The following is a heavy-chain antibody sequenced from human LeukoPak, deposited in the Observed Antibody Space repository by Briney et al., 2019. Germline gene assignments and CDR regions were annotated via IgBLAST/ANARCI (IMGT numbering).Heavy chain of an antibody. V-gene: IGHV3-23*01. CDR1: GFTVSSYA. D-gene: IGHD1-26*01. CDR2: IDIGGGGT. CDR3: AKDYRGSFTD. J-gene: IGHJ4*02. Sequence: PGGSLRLSCAASGFTVSSYAMSWVRQAPGMGLQLVSAIDIGGGGTYSADSVKGRFTISRDNSKNTLYLQMDSLRAEDTAVYFCAKDYRGSFTDWGQGTLVTVSS.